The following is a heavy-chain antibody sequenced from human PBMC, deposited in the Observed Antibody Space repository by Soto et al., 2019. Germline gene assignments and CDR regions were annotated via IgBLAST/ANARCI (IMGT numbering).Heavy chain of an antibody. CDR1: GFTFSSYA. CDR3: ARDTSIAARTTFYYGFDV. CDR2: ISYDGRNN. D-gene: IGHD6-6*01. J-gene: IGHJ6*02. V-gene: IGHV3-30*04. Sequence: GGSLRLSCAASGFTFSSYATHWVRQAPGKGLEWVAVISYDGRNNYYADSVKGRFTISRDNSKNTLYLQMNSLRAEDTAVYYCARDTSIAARTTFYYGFDVWGQGATVTVSS.